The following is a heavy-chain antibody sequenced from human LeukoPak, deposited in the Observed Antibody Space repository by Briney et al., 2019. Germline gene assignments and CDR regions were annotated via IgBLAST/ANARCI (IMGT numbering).Heavy chain of an antibody. CDR1: GYTFTGYY. CDR3: ARALMTTVTVGDY. CDR2: INPNSGGT. Sequence: ASVKVSCKASGYTFTGYYMHWVRQAPGQGLEWMGWINPNSGGTNYAQKFQGRVTMTRDTSISTAYMGLSRLRSDDTAVLYCARALMTTVTVGDYWGQGTQVTVSS. V-gene: IGHV1-2*02. D-gene: IGHD4-17*01. J-gene: IGHJ4*02.